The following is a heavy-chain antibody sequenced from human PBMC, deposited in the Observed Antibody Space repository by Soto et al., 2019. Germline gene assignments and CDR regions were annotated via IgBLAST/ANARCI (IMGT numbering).Heavy chain of an antibody. CDR1: GYTFSSYY. Sequence: QVQLLQSGAEVKKPGASVTVSCKTSGYTFSSYYIHWMRQAPGHGLEWLGWINPQSDGTAYAPRFRGRATMAANMSINTVYMELRRLKSDDAVTYYCARGHGRQNFDYWGQGTLVSVSS. CDR3: ARGHGRQNFDY. V-gene: IGHV1-2*02. J-gene: IGHJ4*02. CDR2: INPQSDGT.